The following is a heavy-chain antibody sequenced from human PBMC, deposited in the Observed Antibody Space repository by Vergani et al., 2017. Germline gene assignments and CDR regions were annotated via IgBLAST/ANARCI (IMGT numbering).Heavy chain of an antibody. CDR3: ARDLGRSRVNSHYGMGV. CDR2: IVPILDRK. J-gene: IGHJ6*02. D-gene: IGHD4-23*01. CDR1: GGTFSSYT. Sequence: QDQLVQSGAEMKKPGSSVKVSCKSSGGTFSSYTFIWVRLAPGQGLDWMGSIVPILDRKEYAQKFQGRVAITADTSTSTVYMELSSLRSEDTAVYYCARDLGRSRVNSHYGMGVWGQGTTVTVSS. V-gene: IGHV1-69*08.